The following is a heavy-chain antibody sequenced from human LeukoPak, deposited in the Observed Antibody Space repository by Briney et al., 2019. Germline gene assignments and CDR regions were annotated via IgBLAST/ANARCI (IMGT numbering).Heavy chain of an antibody. V-gene: IGHV4-30-4*08. CDR2: IYYSGST. Sequence: SSQTLSLTCTVSGGSISSGDYYWSWIRQPPGKGLEWIGYIYYSGSTYYNPSLKSRVTISVDTSKNQFSLKLSSVTAADTAVYYCARVNTGDSSVDYWGQGTLVTVSS. CDR3: ARVNTGDSSVDY. CDR1: GGSISSGDYY. J-gene: IGHJ4*02. D-gene: IGHD5-18*01.